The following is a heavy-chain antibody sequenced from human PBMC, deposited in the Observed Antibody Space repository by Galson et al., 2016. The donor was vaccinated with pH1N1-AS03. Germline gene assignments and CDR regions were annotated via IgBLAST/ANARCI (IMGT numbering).Heavy chain of an antibody. J-gene: IGHJ4*02. V-gene: IGHV3-11*04. CDR1: GFTFSDNH. CDR2: ISESGSGT. CDR3: TRYARGPSF. Sequence: SLRLSCAASGFTFSDNHLSWIRQAPGRGLEYIGYISESGSGTVYRDSVKGRFTISRDNAKNSLYLQMNSLRAEDTAVYYCTRYARGPSFGGQGTLFTVSS.